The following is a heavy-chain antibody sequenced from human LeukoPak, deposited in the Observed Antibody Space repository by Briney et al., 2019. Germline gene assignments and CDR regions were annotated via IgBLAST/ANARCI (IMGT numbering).Heavy chain of an antibody. Sequence: ASVKVSCKASGYTFTNYDINWVRQATGQGLEWMGWMNPNSGNTGYGQKFQGRVTITRNTSINTAYMELSSLRSEYTAVYYCARCCSGGTLSSAFDIWGQGTMVTVSS. CDR1: GYTFTNYD. CDR2: MNPNSGNT. D-gene: IGHD2-15*01. J-gene: IGHJ3*02. CDR3: ARCCSGGTLSSAFDI. V-gene: IGHV1-8*03.